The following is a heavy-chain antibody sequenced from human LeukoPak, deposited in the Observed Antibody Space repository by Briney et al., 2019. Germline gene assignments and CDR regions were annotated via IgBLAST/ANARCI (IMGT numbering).Heavy chain of an antibody. J-gene: IGHJ4*02. V-gene: IGHV3-48*01. CDR3: AREEEYYFDY. D-gene: IGHD3-10*01. Sequence: PGGSLRLSCAASGFTFSSYSMNWVRQAPGKGLEWVSYISSSSSTIYYADSVKGRFTISRDNAKNSLYLQMNSLRAEDTAVYYCAREEEYYFDYWGQGTLVTVSS. CDR1: GFTFSSYS. CDR2: ISSSSSTI.